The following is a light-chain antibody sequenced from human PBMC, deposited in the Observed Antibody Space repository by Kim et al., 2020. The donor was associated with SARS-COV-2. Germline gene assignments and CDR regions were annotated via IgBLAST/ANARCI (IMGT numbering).Light chain of an antibody. CDR3: QQYNIWPPVT. J-gene: IGKJ2*01. V-gene: IGKV3-15*01. CDR1: QSVNNN. CDR2: GAS. Sequence: VSPGEIASLACRASQSVNNNLAWYQQKPGQAPRLLIYGASTRATGIPARFSGSGSGTEFTLTITSLQSEDFAVYYCQQYNIWPPVTFGQGTKLEI.